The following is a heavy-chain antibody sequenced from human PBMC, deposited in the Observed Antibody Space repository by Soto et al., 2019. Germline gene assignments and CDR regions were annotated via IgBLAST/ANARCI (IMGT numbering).Heavy chain of an antibody. CDR2: IIPMFGIP. CDR3: ARDPHLYSSSLIYWFDP. V-gene: IGHV1-69*13. CDR1: GGTLSKHA. D-gene: IGHD6-13*01. J-gene: IGHJ5*02. Sequence: RASVKVSCKASGGTLSKHAITWVRQAPGQGLEWMGGIIPMFGIPNYPQNFQGRVTITADESTSTAYMELSSLRSEDTAVYYCARDPHLYSSSLIYWFDPWGQGTLVTVSS.